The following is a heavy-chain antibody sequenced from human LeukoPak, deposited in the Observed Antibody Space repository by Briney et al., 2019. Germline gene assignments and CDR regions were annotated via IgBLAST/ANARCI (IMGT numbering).Heavy chain of an antibody. D-gene: IGHD3-9*01. CDR3: ARGVWVYDISAPPDY. CDR1: GFTFSSYW. J-gene: IGHJ4*02. Sequence: GGSLRLSCAASGFTFSSYWMSWVRQAPGKGPEWVANIKQDGSEKYYVDSVKGRFTISRDNAKNSLYLQMNSLRAEDTAVYYCARGVWVYDISAPPDYWGQGTLVTVSS. V-gene: IGHV3-7*03. CDR2: IKQDGSEK.